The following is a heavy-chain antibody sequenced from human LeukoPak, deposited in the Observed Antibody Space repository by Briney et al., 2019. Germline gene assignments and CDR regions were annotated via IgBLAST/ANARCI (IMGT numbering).Heavy chain of an antibody. CDR2: MNPNSGNT. J-gene: IGHJ4*02. CDR1: GYTFTSYD. CDR3: ARTDQDYYDSAGFDY. V-gene: IGHV1-8*03. D-gene: IGHD3-22*01. Sequence: ASVKVSCKASGYTFTSYDINWVRQATGQGLEWMGWMNPNSGNTGYALKFQGRVTITRNTSISTAYMELSSLRSEDAAVYYCARTDQDYYDSAGFDYWGQGTLVTVSS.